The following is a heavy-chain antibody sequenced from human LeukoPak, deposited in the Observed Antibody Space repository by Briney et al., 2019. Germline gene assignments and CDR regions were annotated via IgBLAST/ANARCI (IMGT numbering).Heavy chain of an antibody. D-gene: IGHD5-12*01. CDR1: GFTVSSNY. CDR2: INSGGST. V-gene: IGHV3-66*01. Sequence: GGSLRLSCAASGFTVSSNYMSWVRQAPGKGLEWVSVINSGGSTYYADSVKGRFTITRDNSKNTLYLQMNSLRAEDTAVYYCARTKDIVATISAFDIWGQGTMVTVSS. CDR3: ARTKDIVATISAFDI. J-gene: IGHJ3*02.